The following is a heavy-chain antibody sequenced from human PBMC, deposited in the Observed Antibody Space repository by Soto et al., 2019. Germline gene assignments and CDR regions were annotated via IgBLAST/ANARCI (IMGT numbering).Heavy chain of an antibody. Sequence: QVQLVQSGAEVKKPGSSVKVSCKASGGTFSSYAISWVRQAPGQGLEWMGGIIPIFGTANYAQKFQGRVTITADESTSTAYMELSSLRPEDTAVYYCARVGGIAARLDYYYGMDVWGQGTTVTVSS. CDR1: GGTFSSYA. D-gene: IGHD6-6*01. V-gene: IGHV1-69*01. J-gene: IGHJ6*02. CDR3: ARVGGIAARLDYYYGMDV. CDR2: IIPIFGTA.